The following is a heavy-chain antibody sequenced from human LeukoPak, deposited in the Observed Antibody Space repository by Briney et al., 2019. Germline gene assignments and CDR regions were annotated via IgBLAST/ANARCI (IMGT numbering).Heavy chain of an antibody. CDR3: VRDRRAYYYDTGY. D-gene: IGHD3-22*01. V-gene: IGHV3-66*01. J-gene: IGHJ4*01. Sequence: GGSLRLSCTFSGFTVSSNYMNWVRQAPGKGLEWLSVIYSDGSTYYADSVEGRFTISRDYSKNTLYFQMNSLRAEDTAVYYCVRDRRAYYYDTGYWGQGILVTVSP. CDR2: IYSDGST. CDR1: GFTVSSNY.